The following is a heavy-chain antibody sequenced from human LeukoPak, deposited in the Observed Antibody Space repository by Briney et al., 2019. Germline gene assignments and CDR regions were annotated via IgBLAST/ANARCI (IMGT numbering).Heavy chain of an antibody. V-gene: IGHV4-4*07. CDR1: GGSISSYY. D-gene: IGHD3-22*01. J-gene: IGHJ4*02. Sequence: SETLSLTCTVSGGSISSYYWSWIRQPAGKGLEWIGRISSSGSTNYNPSRKSRVTMSVDTSKNQFSLKLSSVTAADTAVYYCARGRYYDSSGLFFFDYWGQGTLVTVSS. CDR2: ISSSGST. CDR3: ARGRYYDSSGLFFFDY.